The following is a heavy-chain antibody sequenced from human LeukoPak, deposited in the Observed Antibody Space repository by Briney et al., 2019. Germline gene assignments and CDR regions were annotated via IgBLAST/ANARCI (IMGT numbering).Heavy chain of an antibody. CDR2: IWYDGSNK. Sequence: GRSLRLSCAASGFTFSSYGMHWVRQAPGKGLEWVAVIWYDGSNKYYADSVKGRFTISGDNSKNTLYLQMNSLRAEDTAVYYCAKDTVTTGFDYWGQGTLVTVSS. V-gene: IGHV3-33*06. J-gene: IGHJ4*02. CDR1: GFTFSSYG. CDR3: AKDTVTTGFDY. D-gene: IGHD4-11*01.